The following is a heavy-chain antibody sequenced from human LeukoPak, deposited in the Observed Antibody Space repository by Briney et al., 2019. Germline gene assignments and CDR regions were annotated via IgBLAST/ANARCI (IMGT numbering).Heavy chain of an antibody. D-gene: IGHD3-22*01. J-gene: IGHJ4*02. CDR3: ARASADYYDY. CDR1: GFTFSSYN. V-gene: IGHV3-21*01. CDR2: ISSSGSYI. Sequence: PGGSLRLSCAASGFTFSSYNMNWVRQAPGKGLEWVSSISSSGSYIYYADSLKGRFTISRDNAKNSLYLQMNSLRAEDTAVYYCARASADYYDYWGQGTLVTVSS.